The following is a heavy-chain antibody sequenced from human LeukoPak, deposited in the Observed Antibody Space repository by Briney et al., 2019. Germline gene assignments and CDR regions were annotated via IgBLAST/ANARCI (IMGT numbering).Heavy chain of an antibody. CDR3: ARLSTPNLYYFDY. CDR1: GYTFTSYG. V-gene: IGHV1-2*02. J-gene: IGHJ4*02. CDR2: INPNSGVT. Sequence: ASVTLSCKASGYTFTSYGISWVRQAPGQGLEWMGWINPNSGVTYYAQKFQGRVSMTRDTSISTAYMEVSRLRSDDSALYYCARLSTPNLYYFDYWGQRTLVTVSS. D-gene: IGHD3-16*02.